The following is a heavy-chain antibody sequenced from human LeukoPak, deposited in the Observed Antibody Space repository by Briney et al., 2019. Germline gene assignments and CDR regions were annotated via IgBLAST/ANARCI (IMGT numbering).Heavy chain of an antibody. CDR3: AKKPDAYNHPF. CDR2: ISIGRTYI. D-gene: IGHD5-24*01. V-gene: IGHV3-21*01. CDR1: GFTFSSYS. Sequence: GGSLRLSCVASGFTFSSYSMNWVRQAPGKGLEWVSFISIGRTYIYYADSVKGRFTVSRDNAKNSLYQQMNSQTAEDTAVYYCAKKPDAYNHPFGGRGTLVTVSS. J-gene: IGHJ4*02.